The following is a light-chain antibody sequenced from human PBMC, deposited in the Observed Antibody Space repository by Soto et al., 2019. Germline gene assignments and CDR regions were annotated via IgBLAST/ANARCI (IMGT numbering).Light chain of an antibody. Sequence: QSALTQPASVSGSPGQSITISCTGTSSDVGGYDFVSWYQQHPGKAPKLMIYDVSNRPSGVSDRFSGSKSGNTASLTFSGLQADDEADYYCSSYTRSTTLVFGGGTKLTVL. CDR1: SSDVGGYDF. J-gene: IGLJ2*01. V-gene: IGLV2-14*03. CDR3: SSYTRSTTLV. CDR2: DVS.